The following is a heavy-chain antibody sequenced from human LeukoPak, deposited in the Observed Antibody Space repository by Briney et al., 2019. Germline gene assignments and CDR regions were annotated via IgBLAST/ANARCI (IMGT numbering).Heavy chain of an antibody. Sequence: ALVKVSCKASGGTFSSYAISWVRQAPGQGLEWMGGIIPIFGTANYAQKFQGRVTITADESTSTAYMELSSLRSEDTAVYYCARVARYYDILTGYYSSGYFDYWGQGTLVTVSS. CDR1: GGTFSSYA. CDR2: IIPIFGTA. J-gene: IGHJ4*02. CDR3: ARVARYYDILTGYYSSGYFDY. D-gene: IGHD3-9*01. V-gene: IGHV1-69*01.